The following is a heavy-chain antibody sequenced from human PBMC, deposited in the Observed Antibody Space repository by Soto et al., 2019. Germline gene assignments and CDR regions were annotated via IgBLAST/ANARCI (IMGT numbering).Heavy chain of an antibody. Sequence: LSLTCTVTGDSINNRSYYWGWIRQPPGKGLEWIGSIYYSGSTYNNPSLKSRVSMSVDTSKNQFSLKLRSVTAADTALYYCARQRTSVVTQAYFDSWGQGSLVTVPS. CDR1: GDSINNRSYY. V-gene: IGHV4-39*01. J-gene: IGHJ4*02. CDR3: ARQRTSVVTQAYFDS. D-gene: IGHD2-21*02. CDR2: IYYSGST.